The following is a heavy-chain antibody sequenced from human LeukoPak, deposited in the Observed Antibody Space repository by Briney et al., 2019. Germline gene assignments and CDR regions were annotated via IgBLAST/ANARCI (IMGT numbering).Heavy chain of an antibody. D-gene: IGHD3-3*01. CDR2: IYYSGST. CDR1: GGSISSYY. CDR3: ARGNFWSGYCDYFDY. Sequence: SETLSLTCTVSGGSISSYYWSWIRQPPGKGLEWIGYIYYSGSTNYNPSLKSRVTISVDTSKNQFSLKLSSVTAADTAVYYCARGNFWSGYCDYFDYWGQGTLVTVSS. J-gene: IGHJ4*02. V-gene: IGHV4-59*01.